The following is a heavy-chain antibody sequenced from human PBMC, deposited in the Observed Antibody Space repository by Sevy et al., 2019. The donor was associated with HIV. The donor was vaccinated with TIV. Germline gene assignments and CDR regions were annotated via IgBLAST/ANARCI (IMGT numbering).Heavy chain of an antibody. D-gene: IGHD4-4*01. J-gene: IGHJ6*02. CDR3: ARDVDSNYDGIDA. Sequence: GGSLRLSCAASGFIFSNHGMHWVRQAPGKGLEWVERIWYDGSDTYYGESVKGRFTISRDNSKNTVDLQMNSLRVEDTAVYYCARDVDSNYDGIDAWGQGTTVTVSS. V-gene: IGHV3-33*01. CDR2: IWYDGSDT. CDR1: GFIFSNHG.